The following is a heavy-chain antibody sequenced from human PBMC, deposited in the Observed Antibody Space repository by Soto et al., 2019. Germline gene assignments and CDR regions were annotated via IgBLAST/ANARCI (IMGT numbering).Heavy chain of an antibody. D-gene: IGHD3-10*01. V-gene: IGHV4-59*01. J-gene: IGHJ5*02. CDR2: IYYSGST. CDR1: GGSISSYY. Sequence: SETLSLTCTVSGGSISSYYWSWIRQPPGKGLEWIGYIYYSGSTNYNPSLKSRVTISVDTSKNQFSLKLSSVTAADTAVYYCAREGHPLWFGELLSHWFDPWGQGTLVTVSS. CDR3: AREGHPLWFGELLSHWFDP.